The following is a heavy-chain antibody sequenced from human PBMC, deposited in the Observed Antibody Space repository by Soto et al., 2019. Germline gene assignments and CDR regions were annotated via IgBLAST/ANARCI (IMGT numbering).Heavy chain of an antibody. J-gene: IGHJ5*02. D-gene: IGHD3-16*01. CDR1: GYTFTNYA. CDR3: ARGFTLWFDP. V-gene: IGHV1-3*05. CDR2: INACNGNT. Sequence: QVQLVQSGAEEKKPGASVKVSCKASGYTFTNYAMHWVRQAPGQRLEWMGWINACNGNTKYSQKFQGRVTITRDTSASTAYMELSSLRSEDTDVYYCARGFTLWFDPWGQGTLVTVSS.